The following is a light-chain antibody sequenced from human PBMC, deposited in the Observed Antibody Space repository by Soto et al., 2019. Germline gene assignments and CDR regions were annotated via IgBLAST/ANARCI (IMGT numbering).Light chain of an antibody. J-gene: IGKJ3*01. V-gene: IGKV1-5*01. CDR3: QQDNSDSLT. CDR2: DSS. CDR1: QSISSW. Sequence: DIQMTQSPSTLSASVGDRVTITCRASQSISSWLAWYQQKPGKAPKLLIYDSSSLESGVPSRFSGSGSGTELNLTISSLQPDAFATYYCQQDNSDSLTCGPGTKVDIQ.